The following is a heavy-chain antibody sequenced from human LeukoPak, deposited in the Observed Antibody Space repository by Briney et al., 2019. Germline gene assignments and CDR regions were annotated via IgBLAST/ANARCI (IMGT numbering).Heavy chain of an antibody. V-gene: IGHV1-69*13. Sequence: SVKVSCKASGGTFSSYAISWVRQAPGQGLEWMGGIIPVFGTTNYAQKFQGRITITADESTSTAYMELSSLRSEDTAVYYCARWARGVVVSNFDLWGRGTLVTVSS. J-gene: IGHJ2*01. CDR1: GGTFSSYA. CDR2: IIPVFGTT. D-gene: IGHD2-21*01. CDR3: ARWARGVVVSNFDL.